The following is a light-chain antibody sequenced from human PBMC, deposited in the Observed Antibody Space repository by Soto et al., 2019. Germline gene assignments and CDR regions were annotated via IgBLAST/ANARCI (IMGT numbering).Light chain of an antibody. V-gene: IGKV3-20*01. CDR2: GAS. CDR3: QQYGGSPQT. CDR1: QSVSSSY. Sequence: EIVLTQSPGTLSLSPGERVTLFCRASQSVSSSYLAWYQQKPGQAPRLLIYGASRRATGIPDRFSGSGSGTDFTLTISRLEPEDFAVYFCQQYGGSPQTFGQGTKLEIK. J-gene: IGKJ2*01.